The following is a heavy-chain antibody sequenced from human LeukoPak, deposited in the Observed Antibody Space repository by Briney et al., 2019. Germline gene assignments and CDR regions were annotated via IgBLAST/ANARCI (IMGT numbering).Heavy chain of an antibody. CDR2: INTDSSDI. CDR1: GFTFSRYA. J-gene: IGHJ4*02. Sequence: KPGGSLRLSCAASGFTFSRYAMNWVRQAPGKGLEWVSYINTDSSDIHYADSVKGRFTISRDNARNTLYVELSSLRAEDSGVYYCGGGTFPPGVIDSWGQGTLVTVSS. V-gene: IGHV3-21*05. D-gene: IGHD2-21*01. CDR3: GGGTFPPGVIDS.